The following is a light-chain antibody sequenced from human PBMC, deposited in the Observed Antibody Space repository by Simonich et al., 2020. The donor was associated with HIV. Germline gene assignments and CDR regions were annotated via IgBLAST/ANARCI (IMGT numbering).Light chain of an antibody. J-gene: IGLJ3*02. V-gene: IGLV4-69*01. CDR1: SGHSSYA. CDR2: LNSDGTH. Sequence: QLVLTQSPSASASLGASVKLTCTLSSGHSSYAVEWNQQLPEKGPRYLMKLNSDGTHNKGDGIPDRFSGSSSGAERYLTISSLQSEDEADYYCQTWGSGIQVFGGGTKLTVL. CDR3: QTWGSGIQV.